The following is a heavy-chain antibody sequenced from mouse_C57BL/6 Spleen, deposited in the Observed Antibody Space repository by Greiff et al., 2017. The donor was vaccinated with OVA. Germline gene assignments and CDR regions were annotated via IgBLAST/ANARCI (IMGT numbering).Heavy chain of an antibody. Sequence: EVKVVESGGGLVQPGGSLKLSCAASGFTFSDYYMYWVRQTPEKRLEWVAYISNGGGSTYYPDTVKGRFTISRDNAKNTLYLQMSRLKSEDTAMYYCARRDNYGAMDYWGQGTSVTVSS. CDR2: ISNGGGST. CDR1: GFTFSDYY. V-gene: IGHV5-12*01. CDR3: ARRDNYGAMDY. D-gene: IGHD1-1*01. J-gene: IGHJ4*01.